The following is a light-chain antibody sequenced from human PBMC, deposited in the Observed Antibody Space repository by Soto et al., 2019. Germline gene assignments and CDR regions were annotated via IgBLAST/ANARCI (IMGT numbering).Light chain of an antibody. CDR1: QSIHTS. Sequence: VLTQSPATLSLSPGERATLSCRASQSIHTSLAWYQQKPGQPPRLVVYDSTLRANGVPDRFGGSRSGTEFTLTINNLEPEDFAVYYCQQRNVLPPITFGQGTRLEI. J-gene: IGKJ5*01. V-gene: IGKV3-11*01. CDR3: QQRNVLPPIT. CDR2: DST.